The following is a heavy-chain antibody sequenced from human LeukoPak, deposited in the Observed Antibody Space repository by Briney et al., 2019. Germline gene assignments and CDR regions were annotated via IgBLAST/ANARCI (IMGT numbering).Heavy chain of an antibody. D-gene: IGHD6-19*01. V-gene: IGHV4-34*01. CDR1: GGSFSGYY. J-gene: IGHJ4*02. Sequence: SETLSLTCAVYGGSFSGYYWSWIRQPPGKGLEWIGEINHSGSTNYNPSLKSRVTISVDTSKNQFSLKLSSVTAADTAVYYCARYSQWLGYFDYWGQGTLVTVSS. CDR3: ARYSQWLGYFDY. CDR2: INHSGST.